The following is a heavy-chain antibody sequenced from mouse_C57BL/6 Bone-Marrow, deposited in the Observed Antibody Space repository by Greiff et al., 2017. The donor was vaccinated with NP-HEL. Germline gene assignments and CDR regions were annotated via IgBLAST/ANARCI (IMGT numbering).Heavy chain of an antibody. V-gene: IGHV1-26*01. J-gene: IGHJ4*01. Sequence: VQLQQSGPELVKPGASVKISCKASGYTFTDYYMNWVKQSHGKSLEWIGYINPNNGGTSYNQKFKGKATLTVDKSSSTAYMELRSLTSEDSAVYYCAIRGGAMDYWGQGTSVTVSS. CDR2: INPNNGGT. CDR1: GYTFTDYY. CDR3: AIRGGAMDY.